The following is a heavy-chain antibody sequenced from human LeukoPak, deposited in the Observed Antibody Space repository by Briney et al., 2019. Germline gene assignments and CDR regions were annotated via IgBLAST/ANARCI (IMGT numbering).Heavy chain of an antibody. V-gene: IGHV1-69*13. CDR2: IIPIFGTA. J-gene: IGHJ4*02. D-gene: IGHD3-22*01. CDR1: GGTFSSYA. Sequence: SVKVSCKASGGTFSSYAISWVRQAPGQGLEWMGGIIPIFGTANYALKFQGRVTITADESTSTAYMELSSLRSEDTAVYYCASNYYDSSGYYYPPDYWGQGTLVTVSS. CDR3: ASNYYDSSGYYYPPDY.